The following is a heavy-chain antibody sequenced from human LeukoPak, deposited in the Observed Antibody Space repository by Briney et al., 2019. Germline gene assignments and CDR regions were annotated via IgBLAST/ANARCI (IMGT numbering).Heavy chain of an antibody. V-gene: IGHV5-51*01. J-gene: IGHJ4*02. Sequence: GESLKISCKVAGYTFNSYWIGWVRQKGGKGLEWMGIIYPGDSDTTYSPSFQGQVTISADKSMSTVYLQWSSLKASDSAMYYCARLDRGYTYGSLDYWGQGTLVTVSS. CDR1: GYTFNSYW. D-gene: IGHD5-18*01. CDR3: ARLDRGYTYGSLDY. CDR2: IYPGDSDT.